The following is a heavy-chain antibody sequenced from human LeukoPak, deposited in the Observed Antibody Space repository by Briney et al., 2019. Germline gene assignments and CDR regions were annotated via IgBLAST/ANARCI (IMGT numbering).Heavy chain of an antibody. CDR3: ANLQAY. CDR1: GFDCTTYA. Sequence: GGSLRLTCADAGFDCTTYAWLGVRQAPGRGLEWVAVISYDGSIKYYADSVKGRFTISRDNSKNTLYLQMNSLRAEDTAVYYCANLQAYWRQGTLVTVSS. CDR2: ISYDGSIK. J-gene: IGHJ4*02. V-gene: IGHV3-30*18.